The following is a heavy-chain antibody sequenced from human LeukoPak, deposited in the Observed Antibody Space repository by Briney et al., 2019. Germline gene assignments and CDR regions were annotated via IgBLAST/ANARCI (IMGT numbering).Heavy chain of an antibody. CDR3: ARDGEGSSSSWYLGYYYGMDV. CDR2: INPNSGGT. Sequence: ASVKVSCKASGYTFTSYGISWVRQAPGQGLEWMGRINPNSGGTNYAQKFQGRVTMTRDTSISTAYMELSRLRSDDTAVYYCARDGEGSSSSWYLGYYYGMDVWGQGTTVTVSS. D-gene: IGHD6-13*01. CDR1: GYTFTSYG. V-gene: IGHV1-2*06. J-gene: IGHJ6*02.